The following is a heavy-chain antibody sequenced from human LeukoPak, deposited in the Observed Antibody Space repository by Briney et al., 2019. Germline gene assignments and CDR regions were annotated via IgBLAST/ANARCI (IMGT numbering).Heavy chain of an antibody. D-gene: IGHD6-19*01. CDR3: ARVGSSGWDYYMDV. V-gene: IGHV3-21*01. J-gene: IGHJ6*03. Sequence: GGSLRLSCEASGFTFTSYGIHWVRQAPGKGLEWVSSISSSSSYIYYADSVKGRFTISRDNAKNSLYLQMNSLRAEDTAVYYCARVGSSGWDYYMDVWGKGTTATVSS. CDR1: GFTFTSYG. CDR2: ISSSSSYI.